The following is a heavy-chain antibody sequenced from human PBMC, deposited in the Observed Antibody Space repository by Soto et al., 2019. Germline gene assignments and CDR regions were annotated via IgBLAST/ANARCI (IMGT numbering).Heavy chain of an antibody. CDR3: ARDMITFGGVLPY. J-gene: IGHJ4*02. D-gene: IGHD3-16*01. Sequence: PGGSLRLSCAASGFTFSSYAMHWVRQAPGKGLEWVAVISYDGSNKYYADSVKGRFTISRDNSKNTLYLQMNSLRAEDTAVYYCARDMITFGGVLPYWGQGT. CDR2: ISYDGSNK. V-gene: IGHV3-30-3*01. CDR1: GFTFSSYA.